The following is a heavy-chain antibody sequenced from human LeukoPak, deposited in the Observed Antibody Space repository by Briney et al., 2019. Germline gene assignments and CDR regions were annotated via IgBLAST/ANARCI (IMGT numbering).Heavy chain of an antibody. CDR3: TRALRVGSGWYMDYYMDV. V-gene: IGHV3-73*01. D-gene: IGHD6-19*01. CDR2: IRSKANSYAT. J-gene: IGHJ6*03. CDR1: GFTFSGSA. Sequence: PGGSLRLSCAASGFTFSGSAMHWVRQASGKGLEWVGRIRSKANSYATAYAASVKGRFTISRDDSKNTAYLQMNSLKTEDTAVYYCTRALRVGSGWYMDYYMDVWGKGTTVTVSS.